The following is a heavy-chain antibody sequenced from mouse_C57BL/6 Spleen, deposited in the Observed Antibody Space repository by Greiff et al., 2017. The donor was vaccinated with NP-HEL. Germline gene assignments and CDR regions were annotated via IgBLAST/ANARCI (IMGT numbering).Heavy chain of an antibody. CDR2: ISYDGSN. J-gene: IGHJ1*03. CDR1: GYSITSGYY. Sequence: EVQLQQSGPGLVKPSQSLSLTCSVTGYSITSGYYWNWIRQFPGNKLEWMGYISYDGSNNYNPSLKNRISITRDTSKNQFFLKLNSVTTEDTATYYCATIYYGNLYWYFDVWGTGTTVTVSS. CDR3: ATIYYGNLYWYFDV. D-gene: IGHD2-1*01. V-gene: IGHV3-6*01.